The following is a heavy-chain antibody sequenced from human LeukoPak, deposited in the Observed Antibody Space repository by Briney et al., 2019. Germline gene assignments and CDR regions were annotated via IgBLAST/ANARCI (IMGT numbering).Heavy chain of an antibody. J-gene: IGHJ4*02. Sequence: SETLSLTCTVSGGSISSSRYYWGWIRQPPGKGLEWIGSIYYSGSTYYNPSLKSRVTISVDTSKNQFSLKLSSVTAADTAVYYCASSGDSSGYRLRYFDYWGQGTLVTVSS. CDR1: GGSISSSRYY. CDR2: IYYSGST. CDR3: ASSGDSSGYRLRYFDY. D-gene: IGHD3-22*01. V-gene: IGHV4-39*01.